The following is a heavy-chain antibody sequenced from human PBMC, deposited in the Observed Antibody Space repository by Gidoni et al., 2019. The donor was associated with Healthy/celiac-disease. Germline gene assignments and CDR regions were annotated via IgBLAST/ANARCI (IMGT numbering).Heavy chain of an antibody. CDR3: AREDLGAARVYYYYGMDV. CDR2: IYTSGST. CDR1: GGSIRSGSYY. Sequence: QVQLQESGPGLVKPSQTLSLTCTVSGGSIRSGSYYWSWIRQPAGKELEWIGRIYTSGSTNYNPSLKSRVTISVDTSKNQFSLKLSSVTAADTAVYYCAREDLGAARVYYYYGMDVWGQGTTVTVSS. D-gene: IGHD6-6*01. J-gene: IGHJ6*02. V-gene: IGHV4-61*02.